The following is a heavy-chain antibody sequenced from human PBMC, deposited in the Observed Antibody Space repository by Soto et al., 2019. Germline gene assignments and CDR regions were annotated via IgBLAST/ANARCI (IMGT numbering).Heavy chain of an antibody. CDR1: GDSISRYY. D-gene: IGHD3-10*01. V-gene: IGHV4-59*01. CDR3: ARDQGGEFLKGSGMDG. CDR2: IYYSGET. J-gene: IGHJ6*02. Sequence: QVQLQESGPGLVKPSETLSLTCTVSGDSISRYYWSWIRLSPGKGLEWIGYIYYSGETNYNPSVKRRVTISVDRTKNQFSLKLSSVTAADTAVYYCARDQGGEFLKGSGMDGWGQGTTVTVSS.